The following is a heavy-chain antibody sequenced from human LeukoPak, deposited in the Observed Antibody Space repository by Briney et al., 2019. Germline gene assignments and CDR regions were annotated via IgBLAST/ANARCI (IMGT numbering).Heavy chain of an antibody. D-gene: IGHD3-22*01. CDR3: ARARDYYDSSGYYYFDY. J-gene: IGHJ4*02. CDR1: GYTFTSYY. CDR2: INPSGGST. Sequence: GASVTVSCKASGYTFTSYYMHWVRQAPGPGLEWMGIINPSGGSTSYAQKFQGRVTMTRDTSTSTVYMELSSLRSEDTAVYYCARARDYYDSSGYYYFDYWGQGTLVTVSS. V-gene: IGHV1-46*01.